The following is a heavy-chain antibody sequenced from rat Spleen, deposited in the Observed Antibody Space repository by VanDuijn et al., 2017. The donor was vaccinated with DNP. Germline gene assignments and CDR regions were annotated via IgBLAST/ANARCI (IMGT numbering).Heavy chain of an antibody. CDR3: ARPDY. CDR1: GFTFSSYW. Sequence: EVQLMESGGGLVQPGRSLKLSCVASGFTFSSYWMFWVRQAPTKGLEWVAYIGSDAYAPYYGDSVKGRFTVSRDNAKSTLYLQMDSLRSEDTATYYCARPDYWGQGVLVTVSS. CDR2: IGSDAYAP. V-gene: IGHV5-25*01. J-gene: IGHJ2*01.